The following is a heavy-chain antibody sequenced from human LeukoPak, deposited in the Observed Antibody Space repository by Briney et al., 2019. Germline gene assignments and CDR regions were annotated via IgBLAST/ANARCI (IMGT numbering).Heavy chain of an antibody. CDR3: TRGSNSGFDP. CDR1: GFTFSSYW. J-gene: IGHJ5*01. Sequence: GGSLRLSCAASGFTFSSYWMHWVRQAPGKGLAWVSLINTDGSSTSYADSVKGRFTISRDNAKNALYLQMNSLRAEDTAVYYCTRGSNSGFDPWGQGTLVTVSS. CDR2: INTDGSST. V-gene: IGHV3-74*01. D-gene: IGHD6-19*01.